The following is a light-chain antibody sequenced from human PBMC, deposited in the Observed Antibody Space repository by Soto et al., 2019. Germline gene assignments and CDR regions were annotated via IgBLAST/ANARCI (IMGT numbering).Light chain of an antibody. CDR1: SSDVGGYKY. V-gene: IGLV2-14*01. J-gene: IGLJ2*01. Sequence: QSALTQPASVSGSPGQSITISCIGTSSDVGGYKYVSWYQQHPGKAPKVMIYEVNNRPSGVSNRFSGSKSGNTASLTISGLQAYDEADYYCSSYTSSSTVLFGGGTKLTVL. CDR2: EVN. CDR3: SSYTSSSTVL.